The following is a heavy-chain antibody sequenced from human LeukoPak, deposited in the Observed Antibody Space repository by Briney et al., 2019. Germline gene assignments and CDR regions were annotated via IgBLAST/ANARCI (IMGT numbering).Heavy chain of an antibody. D-gene: IGHD5-24*01. CDR2: ISYDGSYQ. J-gene: IGHJ4*02. CDR1: GFTFSAYG. Sequence: GGSLRLSCAVSGFTFSAYGMHWVRQAPGKGLEWVAVISYDGSYQAYADSVKGRFTVSRDSSKNTLYLQLNSLRPEDTGLYYCARERRRDGYNYRDYWGQGTQVSVSS. CDR3: ARERRRDGYNYRDY. V-gene: IGHV3-30*04.